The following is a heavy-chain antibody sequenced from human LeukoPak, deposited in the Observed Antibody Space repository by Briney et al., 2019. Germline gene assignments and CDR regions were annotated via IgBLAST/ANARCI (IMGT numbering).Heavy chain of an antibody. CDR1: GYTFTSYD. CDR2: ISAYNGNT. Sequence: EASVKVSCKASGYTFTSYDINWVRQAPGQGLEWMGWISAYNGNTNYAQKLQGRVTMTTDASTSTAYMELRSLRSDDTAVYYCARDTLVEWLEPYYYYYYMDVWGKGTTVTVSS. V-gene: IGHV1-18*01. D-gene: IGHD6-19*01. J-gene: IGHJ6*03. CDR3: ARDTLVEWLEPYYYYYYMDV.